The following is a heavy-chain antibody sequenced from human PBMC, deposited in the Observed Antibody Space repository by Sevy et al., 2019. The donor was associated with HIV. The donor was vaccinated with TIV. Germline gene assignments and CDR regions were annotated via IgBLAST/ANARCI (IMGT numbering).Heavy chain of an antibody. J-gene: IGHJ3*02. CDR3: ARPYSSSWYTLYAFDI. CDR1: GFTFSSYG. D-gene: IGHD6-13*01. V-gene: IGHV3-33*01. Sequence: GGSVRLSCAASGFTFSSYGMHWVRQAPGKGLEWVAVIWYDGSNKYYADSVKGRFTISRDNSKNTLYLQMNSLRAEDTAVYYCARPYSSSWYTLYAFDIWGQGTMVTVSS. CDR2: IWYDGSNK.